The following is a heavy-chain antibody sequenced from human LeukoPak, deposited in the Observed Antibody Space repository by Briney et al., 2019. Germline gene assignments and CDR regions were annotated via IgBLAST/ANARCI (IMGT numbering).Heavy chain of an antibody. D-gene: IGHD3-9*01. CDR2: FDPEDGET. CDR3: ATFDRTYYDILTGYYRQLWDY. J-gene: IGHJ4*02. CDR1: GYTLTELS. V-gene: IGHV1-24*01. Sequence: ASVKVSCKVSGYTLTELSMHWVRQAPGKGLEWMGGFDPEDGETIYAQKFQGRVTVTEDTSTDTAYMELSSLRSEDTAVYYCATFDRTYYDILTGYYRQLWDYWGQGTLVTVSS.